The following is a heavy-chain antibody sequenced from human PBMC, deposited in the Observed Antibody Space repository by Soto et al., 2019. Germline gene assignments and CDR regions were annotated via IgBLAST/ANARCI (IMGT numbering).Heavy chain of an antibody. Sequence: SETLSLSCTVSGGSISDFYWSWIRQPPGKGLEWIGYIYYSGSTNYNPSLKSRVTISVDTSKNQFSLNLRSMSPADTAVYYCARVGGLAARTFDYWGPGTLVTVS. CDR3: ARVGGLAARTFDY. J-gene: IGHJ4*02. CDR2: IYYSGST. CDR1: GGSISDFY. D-gene: IGHD6-6*01. V-gene: IGHV4-59*01.